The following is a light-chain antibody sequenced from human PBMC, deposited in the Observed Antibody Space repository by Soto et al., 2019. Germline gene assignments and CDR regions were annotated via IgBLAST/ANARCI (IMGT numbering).Light chain of an antibody. Sequence: DIVLTQSPCTLSVFPGDRATLSCRASQSISNNLAWYQQKPGQAPRLLISGASSRATGIPDRFSGSGSGTDFTLTISRLEPEDFAVYYCQQYGTSPPGTVGQGTKVDIK. CDR1: QSISNN. CDR2: GAS. V-gene: IGKV3-20*01. J-gene: IGKJ1*01. CDR3: QQYGTSPPGT.